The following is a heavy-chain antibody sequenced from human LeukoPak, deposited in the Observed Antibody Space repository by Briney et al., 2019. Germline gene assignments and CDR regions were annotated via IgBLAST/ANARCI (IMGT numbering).Heavy chain of an antibody. CDR2: IYYSGST. D-gene: IGHD2-8*01. V-gene: IGHV4-59*12. CDR3: ARDSLMLSEAFDI. J-gene: IGHJ3*02. Sequence: PSETLSLTCTVSGGSISSYYWSWIRQPPGKGLEWIGYIYYSGSTNYNPSLKSRVTISVDTSKNQFSLKLSSVTAADTAVYYCARDSLMLSEAFDIWGQGTMVTVSS. CDR1: GGSISSYY.